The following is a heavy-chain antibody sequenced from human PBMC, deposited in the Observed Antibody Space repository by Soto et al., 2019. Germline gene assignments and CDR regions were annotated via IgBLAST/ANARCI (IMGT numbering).Heavy chain of an antibody. CDR2: VYSSGGT. CDR1: GGSMSSYY. Sequence: SETLSLTCTVSGGSMSSYYWTWIRQPAGKGLEWIGRVYSSGGTHYNPSLKSRVTISLDTSKNQFSLRLLSVTDADTAVYYCARYSSNWFQTEGMDVWGQGTTVTVSS. V-gene: IGHV4-4*07. CDR3: ARYSSNWFQTEGMDV. J-gene: IGHJ6*02. D-gene: IGHD6-13*01.